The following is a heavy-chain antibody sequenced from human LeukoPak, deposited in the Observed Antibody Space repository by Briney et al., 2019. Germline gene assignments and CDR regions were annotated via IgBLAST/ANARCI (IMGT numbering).Heavy chain of an antibody. CDR3: AREAAQGFDP. J-gene: IGHJ5*02. CDR1: GGSVSRGSYF. Sequence: SETLSLTCTVSGGSVSRGSYFWSWIRQPPGKGLEWIGYISYSGYTNYNPSLKSRVTISVDTSKNQFSLKLTSVTAADTAVYYCAREAAQGFDPWGQGTLVTVSS. CDR2: ISYSGYT. V-gene: IGHV4-61*01. D-gene: IGHD2-15*01.